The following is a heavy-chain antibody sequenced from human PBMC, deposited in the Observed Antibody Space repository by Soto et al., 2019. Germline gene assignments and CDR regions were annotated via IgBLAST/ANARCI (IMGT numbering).Heavy chain of an antibody. J-gene: IGHJ3*02. CDR1: GGTFSSYA. CDR3: ARGLQSHDDFDI. D-gene: IGHD5-12*01. V-gene: IGHV1-69*13. CDR2: IIPIFGTA. Sequence: ASVKVSCKASGGTFSSYAISWVRQAPGLGHEWMGGIIPIFGTANYAQKFQGRVTITADESTSTAYMELSSLRSEDTAVYYCARGLQSHDDFDIWGQGTMVTVSS.